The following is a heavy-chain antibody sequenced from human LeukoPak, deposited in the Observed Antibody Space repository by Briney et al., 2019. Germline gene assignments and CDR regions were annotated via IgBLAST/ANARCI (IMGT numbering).Heavy chain of an antibody. J-gene: IGHJ4*02. CDR3: AQSSGGSWTTFDY. Sequence: GESLKISCKVSGYSFSSYYIHWVRELPAKGLELGGIIHPDDCDTRYSPSFEGQVSISADKSISTAYLQWSSLKAADNAMYSSAQSSGGSWTTFDYWGQGTMVTVSS. D-gene: IGHD2-15*01. CDR1: GYSFSSYY. CDR2: IHPDDCDT. V-gene: IGHV5-51*01.